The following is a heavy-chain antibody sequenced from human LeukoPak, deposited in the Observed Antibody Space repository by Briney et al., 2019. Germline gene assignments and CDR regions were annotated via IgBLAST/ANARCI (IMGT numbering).Heavy chain of an antibody. J-gene: IGHJ4*02. V-gene: IGHV3-30*04. CDR3: ARVEEIIVVVPAAMDY. Sequence: GRSLRLSCAASGFTFSSYAMHWVRQAPGKGLEWVAVISYDGSNKYYADSVKGRFTISRDNSKNTLYLQMNSLRAEDTAVYYCARVEEIIVVVPAAMDYWGQGTLVTVSS. CDR2: ISYDGSNK. CDR1: GFTFSSYA. D-gene: IGHD2-2*01.